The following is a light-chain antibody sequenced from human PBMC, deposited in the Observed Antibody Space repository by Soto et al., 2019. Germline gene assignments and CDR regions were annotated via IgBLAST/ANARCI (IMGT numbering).Light chain of an antibody. V-gene: IGKV1-5*01. Sequence: DIQMSQSPSNLSASLGDSVTITCRASQGVSTWLPWYQQKQGRAPKLLIYDASSLLSGVPSRFSGSGSGTEFALTISSLQPEDVATYFCQEYNTNPCAFGQGTKVEVK. CDR3: QEYNTNPCA. CDR2: DAS. J-gene: IGKJ1*01. CDR1: QGVSTW.